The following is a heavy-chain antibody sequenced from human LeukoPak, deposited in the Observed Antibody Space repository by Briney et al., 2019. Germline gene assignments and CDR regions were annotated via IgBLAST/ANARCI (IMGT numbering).Heavy chain of an antibody. Sequence: SETLSLTCAVSGGSLSGYYWTWIRQPPGKGLEWIGEINHSGSTNYNPSLKSRVTISIDTSKNLFSLNLSSVTAADTAVYYCARDDYGNYADYYFDYWGQGILVTVSS. V-gene: IGHV4-34*01. J-gene: IGHJ4*02. CDR1: GGSLSGYY. D-gene: IGHD4-11*01. CDR2: INHSGST. CDR3: ARDDYGNYADYYFDY.